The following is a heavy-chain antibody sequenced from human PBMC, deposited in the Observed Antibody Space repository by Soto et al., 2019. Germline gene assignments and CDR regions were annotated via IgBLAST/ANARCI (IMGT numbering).Heavy chain of an antibody. Sequence: GGSLRLSCAASGFTFGSYAMSWVRQAPGKGLEWVSAISGSGGSTYYADSVKGRFTISRDNSKNTLYLQMNSLRAEDTAVYYYAKDLYCSSTSCPDAFDIWGQGTMVTVSS. CDR2: ISGSGGST. D-gene: IGHD2-2*01. V-gene: IGHV3-23*01. CDR3: AKDLYCSSTSCPDAFDI. CDR1: GFTFGSYA. J-gene: IGHJ3*02.